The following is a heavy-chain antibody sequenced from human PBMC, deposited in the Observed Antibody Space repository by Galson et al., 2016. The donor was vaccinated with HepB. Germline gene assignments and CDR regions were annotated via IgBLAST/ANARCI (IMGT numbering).Heavy chain of an antibody. V-gene: IGHV3-30*18. Sequence: SLRLSCAASAFNFNNYDIHWVRQAPGKGLEWVTIISSDGTHQDYVDYVKGRFTISRDDSTNTVSLQMNSPRAEDTAVYYCAKERIAGITLDRGVMTSRLADVWGQGTTVTVSS. CDR2: ISSDGTHQ. CDR1: AFNFNNYD. CDR3: AKERIAGITLDRGVMTSRLADV. J-gene: IGHJ6*02. D-gene: IGHD3-10*01.